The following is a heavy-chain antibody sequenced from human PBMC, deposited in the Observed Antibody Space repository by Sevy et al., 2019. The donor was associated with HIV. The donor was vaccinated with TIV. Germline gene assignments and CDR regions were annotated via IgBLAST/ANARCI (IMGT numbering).Heavy chain of an antibody. D-gene: IGHD3-3*01. V-gene: IGHV3-21*04. J-gene: IGHJ4*02. CDR3: ARDFTVFGVVSGIDY. CDR2: ISDDSRYI. CDR1: GFTFRTYS. Sequence: GGSLRLSCAASGFTFRTYSMNWVRQAPGKGLEWLSSISDDSRYIYYSDSVKGRFTISGANAKNFLFLQMNNLRVEDTAIYYCARDFTVFGVVSGIDYWGQGNLVTVSS.